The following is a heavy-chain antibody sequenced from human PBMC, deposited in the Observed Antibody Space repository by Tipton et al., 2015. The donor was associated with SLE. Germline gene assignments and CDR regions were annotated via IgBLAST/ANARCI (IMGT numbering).Heavy chain of an antibody. Sequence: TLSLTCTVSGGSISNYYWSWTRQPPGKGLEWIGEINHSGSTNYNPSLKSRVTISVDTSKNQFSLKLSSVTAADTAVYYCARGYYGSGAFDLWGRGTLVTVSS. V-gene: IGHV4-34*01. CDR1: GGSISNYY. CDR2: INHSGST. D-gene: IGHD3-10*01. J-gene: IGHJ2*01. CDR3: ARGYYGSGAFDL.